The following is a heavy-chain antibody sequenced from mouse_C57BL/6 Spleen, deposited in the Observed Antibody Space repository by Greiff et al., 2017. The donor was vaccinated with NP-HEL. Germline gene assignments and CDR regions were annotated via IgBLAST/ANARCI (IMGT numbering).Heavy chain of an antibody. CDR1: GYTFTSYG. V-gene: IGHV1-81*01. CDR2: IYPRSGNT. CDR3: ARYITTVVGDD. Sequence: VMLVESGAELARPGASVKLSCKASGYTFTSYGISWVKQRTGQGLEWIGEIYPRSGNTYYNEKFKGKATLTADKSSSTAYMELRSLTSEDSAVYFCARYITTVVGDDWGQGTTLTVSS. D-gene: IGHD1-1*01. J-gene: IGHJ2*01.